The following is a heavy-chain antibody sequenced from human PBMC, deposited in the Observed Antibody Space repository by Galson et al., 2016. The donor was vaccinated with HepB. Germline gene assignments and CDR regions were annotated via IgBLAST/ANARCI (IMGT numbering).Heavy chain of an antibody. Sequence: SLRLSCAASGFTFSNYALSWVRQAPGKGLEWVSAISDSGAGTYYADSVKGRFTISRDNSKNTLYLQMNSLRAEDTAVYYCDRCDSDNCRPGWGYWGQGTLVTVSS. J-gene: IGHJ4*02. CDR1: GFTFSNYA. CDR3: DRCDSDNCRPGWGY. D-gene: IGHD1-20*01. CDR2: ISDSGAGT. V-gene: IGHV3-23*01.